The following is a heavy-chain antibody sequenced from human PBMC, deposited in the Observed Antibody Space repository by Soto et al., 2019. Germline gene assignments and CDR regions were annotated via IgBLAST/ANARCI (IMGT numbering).Heavy chain of an antibody. Sequence: PSETLSLTCTVSGGSISSSSYYWGWIRQPPGKGLEWIGSIYYSGSTYYNPSLKSRVTISVDTSKNQFSLKLSSVTAADTAVYYCARRHYGRWFDPWGQGTLVTVS. CDR3: ARRHYGRWFDP. J-gene: IGHJ5*02. V-gene: IGHV4-39*01. CDR2: IYYSGST. CDR1: GGSISSSSYY. D-gene: IGHD4-17*01.